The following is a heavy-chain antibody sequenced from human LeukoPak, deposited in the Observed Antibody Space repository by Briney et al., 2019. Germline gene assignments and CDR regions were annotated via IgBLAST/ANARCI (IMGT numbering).Heavy chain of an antibody. CDR2: IYYSGST. Sequence: SETLSLTCTVSGGSISSSSYYWGWIRQPPGKGLEWIGSIYYSGSTYYNPSLKSRVTISVDTSKNQFSLKLSSVTAADTAVYYCARDSDPGETNDAFDIWGQGTMVTVSS. V-gene: IGHV4-39*07. D-gene: IGHD3-10*01. CDR1: GGSISSSSYY. J-gene: IGHJ3*02. CDR3: ARDSDPGETNDAFDI.